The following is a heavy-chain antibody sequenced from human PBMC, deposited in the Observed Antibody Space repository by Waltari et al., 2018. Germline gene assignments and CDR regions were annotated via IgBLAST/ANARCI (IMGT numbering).Heavy chain of an antibody. V-gene: IGHV3-43*01. CDR3: AKGSGDYGGNPLDY. D-gene: IGHD4-17*01. CDR1: GFPFDAYT. CDR2: ISWDGGST. J-gene: IGHJ4*02. Sequence: EVQLVESGGVVVQPGGSLRLSCAASGFPFDAYTMHLVRPAPGKGLEWVSLISWDGGSTYYADSVKGRFTISRDNSKNSLYLQMNSLRTEDTALYYCAKGSGDYGGNPLDYWGQGTLVTVSS.